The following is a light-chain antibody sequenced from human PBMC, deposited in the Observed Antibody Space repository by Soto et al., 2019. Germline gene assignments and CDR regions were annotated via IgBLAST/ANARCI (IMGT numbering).Light chain of an antibody. CDR2: AAS. J-gene: IGKJ3*01. Sequence: AIRMTQSPSSFSASTGDRVTITCRASQGISSYLAWYQQKPGKAPKLLIYAASTLQSGVXSXXSGSVSGTDFTLTISCLQSEDFATYYCQQYYSYPFTFGPGTKVDIK. CDR1: QGISSY. V-gene: IGKV1-8*01. CDR3: QQYYSYPFT.